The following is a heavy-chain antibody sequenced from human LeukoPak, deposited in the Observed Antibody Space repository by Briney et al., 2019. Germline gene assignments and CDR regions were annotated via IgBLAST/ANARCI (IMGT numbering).Heavy chain of an antibody. CDR1: GGSFSGYY. CDR2: INYSGST. J-gene: IGHJ4*02. V-gene: IGHV4-34*01. D-gene: IGHD3-22*01. CDR3: ARGRPRWGIRSLHSSGYYYFDY. Sequence: SETLSLTCAVYGGSFSGYYWRWIRHPREKELVWIGKINYSGSTNYNPSLKSRVTISVDTSKNQFSLKLSSVTAADTAVYYCARGRPRWGIRSLHSSGYYYFDYWCQGTLVTVAS.